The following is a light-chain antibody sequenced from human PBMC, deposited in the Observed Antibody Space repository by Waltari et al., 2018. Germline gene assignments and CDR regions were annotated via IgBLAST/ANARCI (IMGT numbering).Light chain of an antibody. CDR3: QVWESSTEVL. CDR2: YDD. Sequence: SYVLAQPPSVSVAPGKTATITCGGANFGGKSVHWYQRKPGQAPVLVIYYDDNRPSGIPERFSGSISGNTATLTISGVEAGDEADYFCQVWESSTEVLFGGGTKLTVL. CDR1: NFGGKS. J-gene: IGLJ2*01. V-gene: IGLV3-21*01.